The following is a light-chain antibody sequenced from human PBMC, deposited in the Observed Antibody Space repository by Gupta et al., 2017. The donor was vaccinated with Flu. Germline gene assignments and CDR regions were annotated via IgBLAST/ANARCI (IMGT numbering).Light chain of an antibody. V-gene: IGKV3-20*01. J-gene: IGKJ5*01. Sequence: ETVLTQSPGTLSLSPGDRATLSCRASQSVSSNYLAWYQQKPGQAPRLLIYAASSRATGIPDRFSGSGSGTDFTLTISRLEPEDFAMYYCQQDCNSPLTFGQGTHVDIK. CDR2: AAS. CDR1: QSVSSNY. CDR3: QQDCNSPLT.